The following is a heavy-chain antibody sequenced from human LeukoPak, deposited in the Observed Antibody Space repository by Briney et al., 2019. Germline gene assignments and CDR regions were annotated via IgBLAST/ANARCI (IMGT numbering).Heavy chain of an antibody. CDR1: GGTFSSYA. CDR3: ARTFSEITMIVVVTDAFDI. D-gene: IGHD3-22*01. Sequence: PPASVKVSCKASGGTFSSYAISWVRQAPGQGLEWMGRIIPILGIANYAQKFQGRVTITADKSTSTAYMELSSLRSEDTAVYYCARTFSEITMIVVVTDAFDIWGQGTMVTVSS. V-gene: IGHV1-69*04. CDR2: IIPILGIA. J-gene: IGHJ3*02.